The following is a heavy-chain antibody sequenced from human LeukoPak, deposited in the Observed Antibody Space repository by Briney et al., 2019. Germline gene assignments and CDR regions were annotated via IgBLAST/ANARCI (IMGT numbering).Heavy chain of an antibody. Sequence: VIWYDRSNKYYGDSVKGRFTISRDNSKNTLYLQMNSLRAEDTAVYYCARGTVAELAFDIWGQGTMVTVSS. D-gene: IGHD6-19*01. CDR3: ARGTVAELAFDI. CDR2: IWYDRSNK. V-gene: IGHV3-33*01. J-gene: IGHJ3*02.